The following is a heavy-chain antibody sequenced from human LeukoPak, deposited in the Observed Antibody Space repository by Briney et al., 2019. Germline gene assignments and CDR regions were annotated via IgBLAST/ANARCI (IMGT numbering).Heavy chain of an antibody. V-gene: IGHV3-30*01. CDR1: GFTFSSYA. D-gene: IGHD3-22*01. Sequence: GGSLRLSCAASGFTFSSYAMHWVRQAPGKGLEWVAVISYDGSNKYYADSVKGRFTISRDNSKNTLYLQMNSLRAEDTVVYYCARGEYYYDSSGYLDYWGQGTLVTVSS. CDR2: ISYDGSNK. CDR3: ARGEYYYDSSGYLDY. J-gene: IGHJ4*02.